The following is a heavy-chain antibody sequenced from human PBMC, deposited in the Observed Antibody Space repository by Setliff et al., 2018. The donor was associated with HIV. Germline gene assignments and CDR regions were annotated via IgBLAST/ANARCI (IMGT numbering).Heavy chain of an antibody. Sequence: PSETLSLTCTVSGYSISSVSYWGWIRQPPGKGLEWIGSIYHSGTTYYNPSLKSRVTMSIDTSKNQFSLKLSSVTAADTAVYYCASTPTPYSGYLNYWGQGTLVTSPQ. CDR1: GYSISSVSY. CDR2: IYHSGTT. V-gene: IGHV4-38-2*02. J-gene: IGHJ4*02. CDR3: ASTPTPYSGYLNY. D-gene: IGHD5-12*01.